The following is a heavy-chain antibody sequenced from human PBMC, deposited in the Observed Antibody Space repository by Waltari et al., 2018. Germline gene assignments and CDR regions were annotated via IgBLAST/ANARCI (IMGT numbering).Heavy chain of an antibody. CDR3: ARAHLDIVVVPAANNYYYYYMDV. CDR2: IIPILGIV. D-gene: IGHD2-2*03. Sequence: QVQLVQSGAEVKKPGSSVKVSCKASGGTFSSYAISWVRQAPGQGLAWMGGIIPILGIVNYAQKFQGRVTITADESTSTAYMELSSLRSEDTAVYYCARAHLDIVVVPAANNYYYYYMDVWGKGTTVTVSS. V-gene: IGHV1-69*04. CDR1: GGTFSSYA. J-gene: IGHJ6*03.